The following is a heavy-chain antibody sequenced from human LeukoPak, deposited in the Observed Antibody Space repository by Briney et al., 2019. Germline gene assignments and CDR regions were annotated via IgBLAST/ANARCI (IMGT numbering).Heavy chain of an antibody. Sequence: GGSLRLSCAASGFTFSSYAMSWVRQAPGKGLEWVSATSGSGGSTYYADSVKGRFTISRDNSKNTLYLQMNSLRAEDTAVYYCAKDPNYYDSSAHAYWGQGTLVTVSS. V-gene: IGHV3-23*01. CDR3: AKDPNYYDSSAHAY. CDR1: GFTFSSYA. D-gene: IGHD3-22*01. J-gene: IGHJ4*02. CDR2: TSGSGGST.